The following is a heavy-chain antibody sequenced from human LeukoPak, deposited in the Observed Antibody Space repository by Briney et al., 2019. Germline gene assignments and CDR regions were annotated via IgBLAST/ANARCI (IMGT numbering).Heavy chain of an antibody. CDR3: ARHVAIDDFWSGYLYYMDV. CDR1: GASIRSTHW. D-gene: IGHD3-3*01. Sequence: SGTLSLTCGVSGASIRSTHWWTWVRQPPGKGLEWIGSIYYSGSTYYNPSLKSRVTISVDTSKNQFSLKLSSVTAADTAVYYCARHVAIDDFWSGYLYYMDVWGKGTTVTVSS. J-gene: IGHJ6*03. CDR2: IYYSGST. V-gene: IGHV4-4*02.